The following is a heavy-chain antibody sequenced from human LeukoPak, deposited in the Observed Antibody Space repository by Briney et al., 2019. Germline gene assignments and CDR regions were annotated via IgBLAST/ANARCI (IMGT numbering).Heavy chain of an antibody. V-gene: IGHV3-21*01. CDR1: GFTFSNYN. D-gene: IGHD3-10*01. J-gene: IGHJ6*02. CDR2: ISSSSSYI. Sequence: PGGSLRLSCAASGFTFSNYNMNWVRQAPVKGLEWVSSISSSSSYIYYADSVKGRFTISRDNAKNSLYLQMNSLRAEDTAVYYCASSRGYYYFAMDVWGQGTTVTVSS. CDR3: ASSRGYYYFAMDV.